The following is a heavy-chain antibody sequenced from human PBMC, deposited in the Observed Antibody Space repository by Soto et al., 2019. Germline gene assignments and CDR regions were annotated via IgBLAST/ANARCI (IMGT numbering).Heavy chain of an antibody. CDR2: LNPRSGDT. J-gene: IGHJ5*02. CDR1: GYTFIGYY. Sequence: ASVKASCKASGYTFIGYYLHWVRQAHGQGLEWMWRLNPRSGDTTYAQKFQGRLTMTRDTSTSTAYMDLRSLRSDDTAVYFWGRDGPPISPRSSFDPWGQGSLVTVSS. V-gene: IGHV1-2*06. CDR3: GRDGPPISPRSSFDP. D-gene: IGHD2-21*01.